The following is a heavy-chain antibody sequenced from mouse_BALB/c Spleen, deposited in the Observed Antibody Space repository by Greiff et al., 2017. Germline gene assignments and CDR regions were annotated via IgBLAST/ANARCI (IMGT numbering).Heavy chain of an antibody. CDR2: IDPENGNT. CDR1: GFNIKDYY. J-gene: IGHJ4*01. CDR3: ARKDPTMTMDY. Sequence: EVKLMESGAELVRPGALVKLSCKASGFNIKDYYMHWVKQRPEQGLEWIGWIDPENGNTIYDPKFQGKASITADTSSNTAYLQLSSLTSEDTAVYYCARKDPTMTMDYWGQGTSVTVSS. D-gene: IGHD2-4*01. V-gene: IGHV14-1*02.